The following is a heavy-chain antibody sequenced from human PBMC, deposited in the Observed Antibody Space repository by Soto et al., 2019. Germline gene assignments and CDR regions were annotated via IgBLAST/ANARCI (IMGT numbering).Heavy chain of an antibody. CDR2: VSSDGNNK. D-gene: IGHD2-2*01. CDR1: FSFSTYN. Sequence: QVQLVESGGGVVQPGRSLRLSCGGFSFSTYNVHWVRQAPGKGLEWVAVVSSDGNNKYYADSVKGRFTISRDNSKNTVYLQMNSLRGQHTAPYYCARAGSTTCQPHACFYFGMDAWGLGTTVTVSS. V-gene: IGHV3-30-3*01. CDR3: ARAGSTTCQPHACFYFGMDA. J-gene: IGHJ6*02.